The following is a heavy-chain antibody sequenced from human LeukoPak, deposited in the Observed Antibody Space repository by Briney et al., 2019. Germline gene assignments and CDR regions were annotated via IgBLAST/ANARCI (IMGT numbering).Heavy chain of an antibody. CDR1: EFTVSSNC. D-gene: IGHD4-11*01. J-gene: IGHJ4*02. CDR2: INQDGSDQ. Sequence: GGSLRLSCAASEFTVSSNCMSWVRQASGKGLEWAANINQDGSDQYYVDSVKGRFTISRDNAKNSLYLQMNSLRVEDTAVYYCARGGQVSKYYVGYWGQGMLVTVSS. CDR3: ARGGQVSKYYVGY. V-gene: IGHV3-7*01.